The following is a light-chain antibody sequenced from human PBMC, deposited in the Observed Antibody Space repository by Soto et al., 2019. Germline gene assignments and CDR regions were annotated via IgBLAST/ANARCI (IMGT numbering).Light chain of an antibody. CDR1: QGINNA. V-gene: IGKV1-13*02. J-gene: IGKJ2*01. CDR3: QQFNSYPRT. CDR2: DAS. Sequence: AIQLTQSPSSLSASVGDRVTITCWASQGINNALAWYQQKSGKAPKVLIYDASSLESGVPSRFSGSGSGTDFTLTISSQQPEDFATYYCQQFNSYPRTFGQGTKLEIK.